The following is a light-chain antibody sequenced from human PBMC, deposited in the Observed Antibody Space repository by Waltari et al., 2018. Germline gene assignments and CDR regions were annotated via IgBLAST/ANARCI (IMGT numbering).Light chain of an antibody. Sequence: QLVLTQSPSASASLGASVKLTCTLSSGHSSYAIAWHQQQPEKGPRYLMKLNSDGSHSKWDGIPDRFSGSRSGAERFLTISSLQSEDEADYYCQTWGTGIVVFGGGTKLTVL. CDR2: LNSDGSH. J-gene: IGLJ2*01. CDR3: QTWGTGIVV. V-gene: IGLV4-69*01. CDR1: SGHSSYA.